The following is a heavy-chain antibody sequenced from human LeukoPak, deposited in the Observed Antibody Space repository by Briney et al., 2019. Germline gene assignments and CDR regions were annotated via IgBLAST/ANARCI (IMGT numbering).Heavy chain of an antibody. Sequence: GGPLRLSCAASGFIFDDYGMSWVRQVPGKGLEWVSGINWNGGSTGYADSVKGRFTISRDNAKNSPYLQMNSLRVEDTALYYCAGGDRNGWYFDFWGQGTLVTVSS. V-gene: IGHV3-20*04. CDR2: INWNGGST. D-gene: IGHD6-19*01. CDR1: GFIFDDYG. J-gene: IGHJ4*02. CDR3: AGGDRNGWYFDF.